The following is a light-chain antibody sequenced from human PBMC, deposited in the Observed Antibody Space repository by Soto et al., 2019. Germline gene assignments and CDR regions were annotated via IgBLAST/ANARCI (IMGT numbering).Light chain of an antibody. CDR3: PQYDSYSWT. V-gene: IGKV1-13*02. J-gene: IGKJ1*01. CDR1: QGICSS. CDR2: DAS. Sequence: IQLTGAPCALYASGGERGTITGLASQGICSSLAWYQQKPGKAPKLLIYDASSLESGVPSRFSGSRSGTAFSPSIRSLPPDHSATYSCPQYDSYSWTFGQGTKVDIK.